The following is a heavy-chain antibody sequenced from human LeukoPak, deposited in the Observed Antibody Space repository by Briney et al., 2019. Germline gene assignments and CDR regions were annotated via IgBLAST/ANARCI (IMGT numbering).Heavy chain of an antibody. D-gene: IGHD5-12*01. Sequence: SGPTLVNPTQTLTLTCTFSGFSLSTSGVGVGWIRQPPGKSQGWLALIYWNDDKRYSPSLKSRLTISKDTSKNQVVLTMTNMDPVDTATYYCARSYSDYDYFNNWFDPWGQGTLVTVSS. CDR2: IYWNDDK. J-gene: IGHJ5*02. CDR1: GFSLSTSGVG. CDR3: ARSYSDYDYFNNWFDP. V-gene: IGHV2-5*01.